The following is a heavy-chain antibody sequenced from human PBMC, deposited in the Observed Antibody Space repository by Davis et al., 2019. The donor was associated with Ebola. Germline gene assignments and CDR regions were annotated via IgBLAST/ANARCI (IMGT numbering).Heavy chain of an antibody. J-gene: IGHJ3*02. CDR2: INHSGST. V-gene: IGHV4-34*01. CDR3: ARGPWELLPYDAFDI. D-gene: IGHD1-26*01. Sequence: MPSETLSLTFAVYGGSFSGYYWSWIRQPPGKGLEWIGEINHSGSTNYNPSLKSRVTISVDTSKNQFSLKLSSVTAADTAVYYCARGPWELLPYDAFDIWGQGTMVTVSS. CDR1: GGSFSGYY.